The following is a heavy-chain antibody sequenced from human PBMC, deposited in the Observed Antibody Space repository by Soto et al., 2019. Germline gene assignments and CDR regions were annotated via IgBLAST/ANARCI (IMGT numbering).Heavy chain of an antibody. D-gene: IGHD3-10*01. Sequence: SETLSLTWTVSGGSISSYYWSWIRQPPGKGLEWIGYIYYSGSTNYNPSLKSRVTISVDTSKNQFSLKLSSVTAADTAVYYCARVSARGLDYWGQGTLVTVSS. CDR3: ARVSARGLDY. J-gene: IGHJ4*02. CDR1: GGSISSYY. V-gene: IGHV4-59*01. CDR2: IYYSGST.